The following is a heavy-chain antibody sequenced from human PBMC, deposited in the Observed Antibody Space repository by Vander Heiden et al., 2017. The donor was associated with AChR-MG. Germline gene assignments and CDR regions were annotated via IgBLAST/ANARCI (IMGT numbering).Heavy chain of an antibody. CDR3: ASLAPKVVGYCTSTSCYKGEH. V-gene: IGHV1-69*01. J-gene: IGHJ1*01. CDR2: IIPMFGTT. Sequence: HLVQPVAAGKNLVPSVNVPCLSSGASFSSYPISCVRQGPGEGVEWMGGIIPMFGTTNYAQKFQGRVTITADETKSTAYMELSRMRSEDTDVYYCASLAPKVVGYCTSTSCYKGEHWGQGTLVTVSS. D-gene: IGHD2-2*02. CDR1: GASFSSYP.